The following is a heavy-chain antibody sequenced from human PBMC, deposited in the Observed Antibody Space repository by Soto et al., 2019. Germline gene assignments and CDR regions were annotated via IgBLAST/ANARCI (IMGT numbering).Heavy chain of an antibody. CDR1: GFTFSRYS. CDR2: ISGSGDNT. D-gene: IGHD3-22*01. V-gene: IGHV3-23*01. Sequence: GGSLRLSCSGSGFTFSRYSLMWYRQAPGKGLEYVSTISGSGDNTWYAGSVKGRFTISRDNSKNTLYLQMNSLRAEDTAVYYCAKDAYYDSSGGDAFDIWGQGTMVTVSS. J-gene: IGHJ3*02. CDR3: AKDAYYDSSGGDAFDI.